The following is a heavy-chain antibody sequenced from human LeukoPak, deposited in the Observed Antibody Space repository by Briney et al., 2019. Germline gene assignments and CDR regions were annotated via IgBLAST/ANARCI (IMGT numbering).Heavy chain of an antibody. D-gene: IGHD2-2*01. J-gene: IGHJ6*03. Sequence: SETLSLTCLVSGGSMKRSYWTWIRQAPGKGLEWIGNIDDSGETNYSPSLKSRVTISLDTSKNQFSLRVTSVTPADRALYFCARDSSPAALPYIDAWGKGTTVTVSS. V-gene: IGHV4-59*01. CDR1: GGSMKRSY. CDR2: IDDSGET. CDR3: ARDSSPAALPYIDA.